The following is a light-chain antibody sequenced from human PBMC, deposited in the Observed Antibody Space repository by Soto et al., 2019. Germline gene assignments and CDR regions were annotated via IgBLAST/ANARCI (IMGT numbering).Light chain of an antibody. CDR3: AAWDDSLSGVV. CDR2: RNN. Sequence: QSVLTQPPSASGTPGQRVTISCSGSSSNIRSNYVYWYQQLPGTAPKLLIYRNNQRPSGVPDRFPGSKSGTSASLAISGLRSEDEADYYCAAWDDSLSGVVFGGGTKLTVL. V-gene: IGLV1-47*01. CDR1: SSNIRSNY. J-gene: IGLJ2*01.